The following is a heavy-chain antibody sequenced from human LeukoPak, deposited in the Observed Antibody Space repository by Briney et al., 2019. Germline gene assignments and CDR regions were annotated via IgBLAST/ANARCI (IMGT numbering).Heavy chain of an antibody. V-gene: IGHV3-30*02. Sequence: PGGSLRLSCAASGFAFSSYAMHWVRQAPGKGLEWVAFIRYDGTNKNYADSVKGRFTISRDNSMDTLYLQMNSLRTEDSAVYYCAKWEQQLASSDYWGQGTLVTVSS. CDR3: AKWEQQLASSDY. CDR1: GFAFSSYA. J-gene: IGHJ4*02. CDR2: IRYDGTNK. D-gene: IGHD6-13*01.